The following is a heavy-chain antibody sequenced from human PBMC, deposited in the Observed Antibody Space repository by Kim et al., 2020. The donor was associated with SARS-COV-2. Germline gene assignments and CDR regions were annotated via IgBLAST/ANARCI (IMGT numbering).Heavy chain of an antibody. CDR2: ISGSGGVT. V-gene: IGHV3-23*01. Sequence: GGSLRLSCEASGFMYSTYAMTWVRQAPGKGLEWVSGISGSGGVTYYADSVRGRFTVSRDNSRNTLYLQMNSLRAEDTATYFCARQLNLAGYFDYWGQGNL. CDR1: GFMYSTYA. J-gene: IGHJ4*02. CDR3: ARQLNLAGYFDY.